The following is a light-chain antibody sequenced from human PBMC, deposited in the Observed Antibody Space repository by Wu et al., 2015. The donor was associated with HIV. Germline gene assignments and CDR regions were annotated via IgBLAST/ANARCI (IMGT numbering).Light chain of an antibody. Sequence: EIVLTQYPATLSLSPGESATLSCTASQRISNYLAWYKQKPGQAPRLLIYDVSNRATGIPPRFSGSRSGTDFTLTITSLEAEDFAIYYCQQYNIWPPLTFGGGPRWRS. CDR2: DVS. CDR3: QQYNIWPPLT. CDR1: QRISNY. J-gene: IGKJ4*01. V-gene: IGKV3-11*01.